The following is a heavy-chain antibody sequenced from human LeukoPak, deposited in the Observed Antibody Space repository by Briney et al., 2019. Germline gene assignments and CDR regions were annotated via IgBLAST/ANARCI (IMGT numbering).Heavy chain of an antibody. CDR1: GYSFTSYW. Sequence: GESLKISCQGSGYSFTSYWIGWVRQMPGKGLEWMGIIYPGDSDTRYSPSFQGQVTISADKSISTAYLQWSSLKASDTAMYYCARTPPDLGVTPEEYYFDYWGQGTLVTVSS. V-gene: IGHV5-51*01. CDR2: IYPGDSDT. CDR3: ARTPPDLGVTPEEYYFDY. J-gene: IGHJ4*02. D-gene: IGHD2-21*02.